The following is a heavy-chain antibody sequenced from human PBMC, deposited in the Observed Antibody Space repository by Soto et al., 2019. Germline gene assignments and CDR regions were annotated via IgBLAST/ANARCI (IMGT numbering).Heavy chain of an antibody. CDR2: ISWNSGSI. J-gene: IGHJ6*03. V-gene: IGHV3-9*01. CDR1: GFTFDDYA. Sequence: EVQLVESGGGLVQPGRSLRLSCAASGFTFDDYAMHWVRQAPGKGLEWVSGISWNSGSIGYADSVKGRFTISRDNAKNSLYLQMNSLRAEDTALYYCAKEPRITICGVGYMDVWGKGTTVTVSS. CDR3: AKEPRITICGVGYMDV. D-gene: IGHD3-3*01.